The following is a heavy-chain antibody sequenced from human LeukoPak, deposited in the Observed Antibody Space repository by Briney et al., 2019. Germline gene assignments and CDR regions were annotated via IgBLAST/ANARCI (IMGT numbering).Heavy chain of an antibody. CDR1: GFTFSSYS. Sequence: SGGSLRLSCAASGFTFSSYSMSWVRQAPGKGLEWVSSITSSSSYIYYADSVKGRFTISRDNAKNSLYLQMNSLRADDTAVYYCARVAEAAAFDYWGQGTLVTVSS. CDR2: ITSSSSYI. D-gene: IGHD6-13*01. V-gene: IGHV3-21*01. J-gene: IGHJ4*02. CDR3: ARVAEAAAFDY.